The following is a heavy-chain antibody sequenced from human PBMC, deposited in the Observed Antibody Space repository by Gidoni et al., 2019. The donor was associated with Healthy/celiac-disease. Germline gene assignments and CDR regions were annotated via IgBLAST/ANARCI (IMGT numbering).Heavy chain of an antibody. Sequence: EVQLVESGGRLVQPGRSLRLSCAASGFTFDDYAMHWVRQAPGKGLEWVSGISWNSGSRGYADAVKGRFTISRDNAKNSLYLQMNSLRAEDTALYYCAKGEVGSWYYFDYWGQGTLVTVSS. J-gene: IGHJ4*02. CDR1: GFTFDDYA. V-gene: IGHV3-9*01. CDR2: ISWNSGSR. CDR3: AKGEVGSWYYFDY. D-gene: IGHD6-13*01.